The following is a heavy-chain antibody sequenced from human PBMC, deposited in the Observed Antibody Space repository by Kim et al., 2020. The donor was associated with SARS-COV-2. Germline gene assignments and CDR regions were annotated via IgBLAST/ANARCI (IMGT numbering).Heavy chain of an antibody. V-gene: IGHV1-69*13. J-gene: IGHJ6*02. D-gene: IGHD6-13*01. Sequence: SVKVSCKASGGTFSSYAISSVRQAPGQGLEWMGGIIPIFGTANYAQKFQGRVTITADESTSTAYMELSSLRSEDTAVYYCARDVAAAAPEGYYYYGMDVWGQGTTVTVSS. CDR1: GGTFSSYA. CDR2: IIPIFGTA. CDR3: ARDVAAAAPEGYYYYGMDV.